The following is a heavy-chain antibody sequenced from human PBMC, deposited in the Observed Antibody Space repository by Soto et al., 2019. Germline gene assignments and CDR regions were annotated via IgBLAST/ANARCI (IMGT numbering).Heavy chain of an antibody. CDR1: GISVSGHW. CDR3: AKVSSSWYAGFFDL. J-gene: IGHJ4*02. V-gene: IGHV3-23*01. D-gene: IGHD6-13*01. CDR2: FNDSGDSI. Sequence: GGSLRLSCAASGISVSGHWMHWVRQAPGKGLEWVSGFNDSGDSIYYADSVKGRFTIYRDNSMNTLYLQMNTLRVEDTAVYYCAKVSSSWYAGFFDLWGQGTLVTV.